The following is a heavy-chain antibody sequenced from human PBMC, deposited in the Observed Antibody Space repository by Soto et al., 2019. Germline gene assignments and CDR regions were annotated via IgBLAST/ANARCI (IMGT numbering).Heavy chain of an antibody. CDR3: AREQPDDSSSYYFDY. D-gene: IGHD6-6*01. CDR2: VNPSGGST. J-gene: IGHJ4*02. V-gene: IGHV1-46*03. CDR1: GYTFTSYY. Sequence: ASVKVSCKASGYTFTSYYMHWVRQAPGQGLEWMGIVNPSGGSTSYAQKFQGRVTMTRDTSTSTVYMELSSLRSEDTAVYYCAREQPDDSSSYYFDYWGQGTLVTVS.